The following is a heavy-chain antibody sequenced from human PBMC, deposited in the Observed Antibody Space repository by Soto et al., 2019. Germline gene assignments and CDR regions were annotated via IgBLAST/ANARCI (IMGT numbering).Heavy chain of an antibody. CDR1: GFTFSSYA. D-gene: IGHD3-3*01. Sequence: GGSLRLSCAASGFTFSSYAMSWVRQAPGKGLEWVSAISGSGGSTYYADSVKGRFTISRDNSKNTLYLQMNSLRAEDTAVYYCAKYAKTDDFWSGSQPYYFDYWGQGTLVTVSS. CDR2: ISGSGGST. CDR3: AKYAKTDDFWSGSQPYYFDY. V-gene: IGHV3-23*01. J-gene: IGHJ4*02.